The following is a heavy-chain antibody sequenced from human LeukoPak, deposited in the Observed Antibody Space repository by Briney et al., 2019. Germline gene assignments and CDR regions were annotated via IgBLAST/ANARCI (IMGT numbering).Heavy chain of an antibody. CDR2: ISSSSIYI. J-gene: IGHJ5*02. D-gene: IGHD6-13*01. CDR1: GFTFSSYS. Sequence: GGSLRLSCAASGFTFSSYSMNWVRQAPGKGLEWVSSISSSSIYIYYADSVQGRFTISRDNAKNSLYLQMNSLRAEDTAVYYCARVQKGIAAAGTGGGWFEPWGQGTLVTVS. V-gene: IGHV3-21*01. CDR3: ARVQKGIAAAGTGGGWFEP.